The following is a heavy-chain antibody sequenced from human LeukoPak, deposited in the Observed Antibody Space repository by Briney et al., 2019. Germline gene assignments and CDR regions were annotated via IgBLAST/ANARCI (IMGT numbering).Heavy chain of an antibody. V-gene: IGHV1-69*05. CDR1: GGTFSSYA. CDR2: IIPIFGTA. J-gene: IGHJ5*02. D-gene: IGHD1-26*01. Sequence: SVKVSCKASGGTFSSYAISWVRQAPGQGLEWMGRIIPIFGTANSAQKFQGRVTITTDESTSTAYMELSSLRSEDTAVYYCARDLPAVRSNRGHWFDPWGQGTLVTVSS. CDR3: ARDLPAVRSNRGHWFDP.